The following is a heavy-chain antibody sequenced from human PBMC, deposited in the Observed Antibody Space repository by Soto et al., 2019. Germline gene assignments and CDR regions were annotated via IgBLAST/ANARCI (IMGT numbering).Heavy chain of an antibody. V-gene: IGHV4-39*07. CDR3: ARGGSSGYYGMDV. J-gene: IGHJ6*02. Sequence: SATLSLTCTVSGGSISSSSYYWGWIRQPPGKGLEWIGSIYHSGSTYYNPSLKSRVTISVDRSKNQFSLKLSSVTAADTAVYYCARGGSSGYYGMDVWGQGTTVTVSS. CDR1: GGSISSSSYY. CDR2: IYHSGST. D-gene: IGHD6-6*01.